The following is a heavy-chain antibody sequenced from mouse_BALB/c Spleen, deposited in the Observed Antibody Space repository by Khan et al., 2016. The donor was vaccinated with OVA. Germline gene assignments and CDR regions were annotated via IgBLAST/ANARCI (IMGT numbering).Heavy chain of an antibody. CDR3: ARLVRY. CDR2: IDPPNGNT. V-gene: IGHV14-3*02. Sequence: VQLKQSGAELVKPGATVKLSCTASGFNFKNSCMHWLKQRPEQGLEWIARIDPPNGNTNYDAKFKGKATITADTSSNTAYLQLSSLKSEYSAVYYFARLVRYWGQGTTLTVSS. CDR1: GFNFKNSC. J-gene: IGHJ2*01.